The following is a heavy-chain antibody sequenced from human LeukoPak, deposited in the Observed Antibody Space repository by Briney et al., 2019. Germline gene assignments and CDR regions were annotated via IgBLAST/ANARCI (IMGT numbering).Heavy chain of an antibody. CDR3: ARNPYSTHPYYYDSSGYLLDY. V-gene: IGHV5-10-1*01. J-gene: IGHJ4*02. CDR1: GYSFTSYW. CDR2: IDPSDSYT. Sequence: GESPKISCKGSGYSFTSYWISWVRQMPGKGLEWMGRIDPSDSYTNYSPSFQGHVTISADKSISTAYLQWSSLKASDTAMYYCARNPYSTHPYYYDSSGYLLDYWGQGTLVTVSS. D-gene: IGHD3-22*01.